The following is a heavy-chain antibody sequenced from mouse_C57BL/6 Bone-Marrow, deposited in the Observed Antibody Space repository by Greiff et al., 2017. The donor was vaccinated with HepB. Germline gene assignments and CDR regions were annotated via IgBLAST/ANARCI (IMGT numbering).Heavy chain of an antibody. CDR2: IYPRSGNT. V-gene: IGHV1-81*01. Sequence: VQLQQSGAELARPGASVKLSCKASGYTFTSYGISWVKQRTGQGLEWIGEIYPRSGNTYYNEKFKGKATLTADKSSSTAYMELRSLTSEDSAVYFCARSQLVIAAVVATPYWYFDVWGTGTTVTVSS. J-gene: IGHJ1*03. D-gene: IGHD1-1*01. CDR3: ARSQLVIAAVVATPYWYFDV. CDR1: GYTFTSYG.